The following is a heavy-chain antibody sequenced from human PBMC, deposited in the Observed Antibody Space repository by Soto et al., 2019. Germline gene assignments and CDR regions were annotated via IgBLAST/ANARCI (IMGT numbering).Heavy chain of an antibody. V-gene: IGHV3-74*01. CDR1: GFTFSSYW. CDR3: ARDRFCSSTSCPNGFDP. CDR2: INSDGSST. D-gene: IGHD2-2*01. Sequence: GGSLRLSCAASGFTFSSYWMHWVRQAPGKGLVWVSRINSDGSSTSYADSVKGRFTISRDNAKNTLYLQMNSLRAEDTAVYYCARDRFCSSTSCPNGFDPWGQGTLVTVSS. J-gene: IGHJ5*02.